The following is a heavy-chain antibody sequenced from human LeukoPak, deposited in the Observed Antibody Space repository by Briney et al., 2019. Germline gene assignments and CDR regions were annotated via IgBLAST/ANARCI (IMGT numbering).Heavy chain of an antibody. J-gene: IGHJ4*02. D-gene: IGHD6-19*01. CDR2: IIKDGSEK. CDR3: VRGSGWLFEY. Sequence: GGSLRLSCAASGFTFSSSWMFWVRQAPGKGLEWVANIIKDGSEKDYADSVKGRFIISRDNAENSLSLQMNSLRVDDTAVYYCVRGSGWLFEYWGQGTLVTVSS. CDR1: GFTFSSSW. V-gene: IGHV3-7*03.